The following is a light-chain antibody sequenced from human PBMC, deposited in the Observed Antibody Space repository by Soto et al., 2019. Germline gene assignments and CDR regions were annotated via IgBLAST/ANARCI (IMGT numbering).Light chain of an antibody. CDR1: SSDVGDYKY. CDR3: CSYAGSYV. Sequence: QSVLTQPRSVSGSPGQSVTVSCTGTSSDVGDYKYVSWYQQHPGKAPKLMIYDVTKRPSGVPDRFSGSKSGSTASLTISGLQAEDEADYYCCSYAGSYVFGTGTKLTVL. V-gene: IGLV2-11*01. CDR2: DVT. J-gene: IGLJ1*01.